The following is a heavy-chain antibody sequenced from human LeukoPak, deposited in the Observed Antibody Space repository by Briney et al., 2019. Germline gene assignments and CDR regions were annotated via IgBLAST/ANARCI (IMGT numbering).Heavy chain of an antibody. D-gene: IGHD3-10*01. V-gene: IGHV3-30*18. CDR3: AKFSVGDSFDY. CDR2: ISYDRSNK. CDR1: GFTFSSYG. J-gene: IGHJ4*02. Sequence: GGSLRLSCAASGFTFSSYGMHWVRQAPGKGLEWVAVISYDRSNKYYADSVKGRFTISRDNSKNTLYLQMNSLRAEDTAVYYCAKFSVGDSFDYWGQGTLVTVSS.